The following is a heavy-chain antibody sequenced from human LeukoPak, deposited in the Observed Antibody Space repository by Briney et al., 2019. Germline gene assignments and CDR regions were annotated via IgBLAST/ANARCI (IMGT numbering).Heavy chain of an antibody. CDR3: AKGPLSDSNYFFDS. CDR2: ISGSGDYT. V-gene: IGHV3-23*01. D-gene: IGHD1-26*01. J-gene: IGHJ4*02. CDR1: GFTFSNYA. Sequence: GGSLRLSCAASGFTFSNYAMSWVRQAPGKGLVRVSLISGSGDYTKYADSVKGRFTISRDNSKNTLYLVLNSLRGDDTAVYYCAKGPLSDSNYFFDSWGQGTLVTVSS.